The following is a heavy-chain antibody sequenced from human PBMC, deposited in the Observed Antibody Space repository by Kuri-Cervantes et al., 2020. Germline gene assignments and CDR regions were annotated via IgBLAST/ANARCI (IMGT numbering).Heavy chain of an antibody. V-gene: IGHV3-21*04. CDR1: GFTFSSYS. CDR3: ARDDGILTGYSDY. D-gene: IGHD3-9*01. J-gene: IGHJ4*02. CDR2: ISSSSSYI. Sequence: GGSLRLSCAASGFTFSSYSMNWVRQAPGKGLEWVSSISSSSSYIYYADSVKGRFTISRDNAKNSLYLQMNSLRAEDTAVYYCARDDGILTGYSDYWGQGTLVTVSS.